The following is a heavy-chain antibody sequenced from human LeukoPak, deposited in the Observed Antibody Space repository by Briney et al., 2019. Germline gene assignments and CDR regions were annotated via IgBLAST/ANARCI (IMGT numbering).Heavy chain of an antibody. J-gene: IGHJ4*02. D-gene: IGHD3-22*01. Sequence: GESLKISCKASGYSFTSYYIGWVRPMPGKGLEWMGIIYPGDSDTRYSPSFQGQVTISADKSITTAYLQWSSLKASDTAMYYCARDSSGYYYFDYWGQGTLVTVSS. CDR3: ARDSSGYYYFDY. CDR2: IYPGDSDT. CDR1: GYSFTSYY. V-gene: IGHV5-51*01.